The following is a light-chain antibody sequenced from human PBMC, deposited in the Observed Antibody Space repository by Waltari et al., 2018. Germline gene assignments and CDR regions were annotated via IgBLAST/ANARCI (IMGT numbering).Light chain of an antibody. V-gene: IGKV3-15*01. CDR2: HAS. Sequence: MTQSPDTLSMSAGESVTLSCRASRHIGGSLAWYQQKAGQAPRLLFYHASTRATGVADRFSAAGSGTDFTLTISSLRSEDSAVYYCQQYNDWPPYTFGQGPSWR. CDR3: QQYNDWPPYT. CDR1: RHIGGS. J-gene: IGKJ2*01.